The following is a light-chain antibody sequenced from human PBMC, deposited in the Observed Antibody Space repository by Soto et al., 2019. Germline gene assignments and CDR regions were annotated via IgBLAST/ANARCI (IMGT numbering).Light chain of an antibody. Sequence: EIVMTQSPATLSVSPGERATLSCRASQSVSTNLVWYQQKPGQAPRLLIYGASTRATGVPGKFSGTGSGTEFTLTISSLRSEVSAVYYCQQYNHWRTFGQGTKVEI. CDR3: QQYNHWRT. V-gene: IGKV3-15*01. CDR2: GAS. J-gene: IGKJ1*01. CDR1: QSVSTN.